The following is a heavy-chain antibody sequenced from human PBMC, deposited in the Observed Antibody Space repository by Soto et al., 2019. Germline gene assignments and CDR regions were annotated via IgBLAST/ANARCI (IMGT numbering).Heavy chain of an antibody. J-gene: IGHJ3*02. CDR1: GGSFSGYN. CDR2: MNHSGST. CDR3: AIDILYDFWSGYYTLPSPVGAFDI. Sequence: QVQLQQWGAGLLKPSETLSLTCAVYGGSFSGYNWSWIRQPPGKGLEWIGEMNHSGSTNYNPSLKSRGTMSVDTSKNKFYLTLSSVNAADTDVYYCAIDILYDFWSGYYTLPSPVGAFDIWGQGTMVTVSS. V-gene: IGHV4-34*01. D-gene: IGHD3-3*01.